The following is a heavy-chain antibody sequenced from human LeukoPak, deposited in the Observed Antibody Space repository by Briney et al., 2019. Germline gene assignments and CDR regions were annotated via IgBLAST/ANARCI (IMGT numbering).Heavy chain of an antibody. J-gene: IGHJ5*02. CDR3: ARDPEPSMVGGETWFDP. D-gene: IGHD3-10*01. CDR2: IYTSGST. V-gene: IGHV4-4*07. Sequence: SETLSLTCTVSGGSISSYYWSWIRQPAGKGREWNWRIYTSGSTNYNPSLKSRVPMSVATSKNQFSLKLRSVTPGAEAVYFCARDPEPSMVGGETWFDPWGQGTLVTVSS. CDR1: GGSISSYY.